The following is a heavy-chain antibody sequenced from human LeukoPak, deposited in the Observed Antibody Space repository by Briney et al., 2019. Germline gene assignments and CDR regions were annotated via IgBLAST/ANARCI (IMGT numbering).Heavy chain of an antibody. CDR3: AKQLGYCSDGSCYFPY. D-gene: IGHD2-15*01. J-gene: IGHJ4*02. CDR1: GFTFSSSA. CDR2: ISNNGGYT. Sequence: GGSLRLSCAASGFTFSSSAMSWVRQAPGKGLEWVSAISNNGGYTYYADSVQGRFTISRDNSKSTLCLQMNSLRAEDTAVYYCAKQLGYCSDGSCYFPYWGQGALVTVSS. V-gene: IGHV3-23*01.